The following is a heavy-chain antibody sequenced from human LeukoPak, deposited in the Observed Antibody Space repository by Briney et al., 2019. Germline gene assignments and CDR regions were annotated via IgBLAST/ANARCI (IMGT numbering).Heavy chain of an antibody. CDR3: ARIKYYDFWSGYSNRFDP. CDR1: GGSFSGYY. CDR2: INHSGST. J-gene: IGHJ5*02. D-gene: IGHD3-3*01. Sequence: PSETLSLTCAVYGGSFSGYYWSWIRQPPGKGLEWIGEINHSGSTNYNPSLKSRVTISVDTSKNQFSLKLSSVTAADTAVYYCARIKYYDFWSGYSNRFDPWGQGTLVTVSS. V-gene: IGHV4-34*01.